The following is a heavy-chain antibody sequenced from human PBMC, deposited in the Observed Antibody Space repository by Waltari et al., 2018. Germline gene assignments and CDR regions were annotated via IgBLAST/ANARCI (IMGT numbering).Heavy chain of an antibody. Sequence: EVQLLESGGGLVQPGGSLRLSCAASGFTFSSYAMSWVRQAPGKGVEWGSGISGSGGSTDYADSVKGRFAISRDNSKNTMYMQMNSLRAEDTAVYYCAKYVDFWSVEPGYFDYWGQGTLVTVSS. CDR1: GFTFSSYA. V-gene: IGHV3-23*01. CDR3: AKYVDFWSVEPGYFDY. D-gene: IGHD3-3*01. CDR2: ISGSGGST. J-gene: IGHJ4*02.